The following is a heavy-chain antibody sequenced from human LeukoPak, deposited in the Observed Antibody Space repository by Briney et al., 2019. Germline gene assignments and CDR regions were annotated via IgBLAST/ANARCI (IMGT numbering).Heavy chain of an antibody. V-gene: IGHV3-11*04. J-gene: IGHJ4*02. D-gene: IGHD3-22*01. CDR2: ISSSGSTI. CDR1: GFTFSDYY. CDR3: ARADDSSGCYYWPDY. Sequence: GGSLRLSCAASGFTFSDYYMSWIRQAPGKGLEWVSYISSSGSTIYYADSVKGRFTTSRDNAKNSLYLQMNSLRAEDTAVYYCARADDSSGCYYWPDYWGQGTLVTVSS.